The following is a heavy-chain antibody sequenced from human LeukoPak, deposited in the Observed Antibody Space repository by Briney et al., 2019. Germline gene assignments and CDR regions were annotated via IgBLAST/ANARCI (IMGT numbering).Heavy chain of an antibody. V-gene: IGHV3-9*01. D-gene: IGHD4-17*01. CDR3: AKSGDYERPVFDY. J-gene: IGHJ4*02. CDR2: ISWNSGSI. CDR1: GFTFDDYD. Sequence: PGRSLRLSCAASGFTFDDYDMHWVRHAPGKGLEWGSGISWNSGSIVYADSVKGRFTISRDNAKNSLYLQMKSERAEDTALYYCAKSGDYERPVFDYWGQGTLVTVSS.